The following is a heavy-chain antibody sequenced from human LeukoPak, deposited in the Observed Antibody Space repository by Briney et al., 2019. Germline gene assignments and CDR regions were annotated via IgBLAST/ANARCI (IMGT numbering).Heavy chain of an antibody. CDR2: ITTGSSTI. D-gene: IGHD4-23*01. V-gene: IGHV3-48*01. Sequence: GGSLRLSCAASGFTFSTYTMNWVRQPPGKGLEWVSNITTGSSTIYYADSVKGRFTISRDNAKNSLYLQMNSLRADDTAVYYCARGGNMGYYYGMDVWGQGTTVTVSS. CDR3: ARGGNMGYYYGMDV. J-gene: IGHJ6*02. CDR1: GFTFSTYT.